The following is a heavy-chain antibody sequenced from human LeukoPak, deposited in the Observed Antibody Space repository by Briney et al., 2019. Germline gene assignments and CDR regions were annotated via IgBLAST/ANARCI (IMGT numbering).Heavy chain of an antibody. Sequence: GGSLRLSCAASGFTFHNYGVSWVRQAPGKGLEWVSGINWNGGSTGYADSVKGRFTISRDNAKNSLYLQMNSLRAEDTALYYCAKIVGATLDNYYYYYMDVWGKGTTVTVSS. CDR3: AKIVGATLDNYYYYYMDV. J-gene: IGHJ6*03. D-gene: IGHD1-26*01. CDR2: INWNGGST. CDR1: GFTFHNYG. V-gene: IGHV3-20*04.